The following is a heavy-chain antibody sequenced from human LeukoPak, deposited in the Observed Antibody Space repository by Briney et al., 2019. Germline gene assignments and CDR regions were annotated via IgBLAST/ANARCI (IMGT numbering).Heavy chain of an antibody. D-gene: IGHD4-17*01. CDR2: IYYSGST. J-gene: IGHJ6*02. V-gene: IGHV4-39*01. CDR1: GGSISSSSYY. Sequence: SETLSLTCTVSGGSISSSSYYWGWIRQPPGKGLEWIGSIYYSGSTYYNPSLKSRVTISVDTSKNQFSLKLSSVTAADTAVYYCARRWYGDVWGQGTTVTASS. CDR3: ARRWYGDV.